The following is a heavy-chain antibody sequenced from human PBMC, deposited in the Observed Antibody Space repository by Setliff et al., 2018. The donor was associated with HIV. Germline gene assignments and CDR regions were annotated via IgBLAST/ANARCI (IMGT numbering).Heavy chain of an antibody. J-gene: IGHJ4*02. CDR2: INSDGSST. Sequence: GESLKISCAASGFTFSSYWMHWVRQAPGKGLVWVSRINSDGSSTSYADSVKGRFTISRDNAKNTLYLQMNSLRAADTAVYYCALAGRAVYYWGQGTLVTVSS. D-gene: IGHD6-19*01. CDR1: GFTFSSYW. V-gene: IGHV3-74*01. CDR3: ALAGRAVYY.